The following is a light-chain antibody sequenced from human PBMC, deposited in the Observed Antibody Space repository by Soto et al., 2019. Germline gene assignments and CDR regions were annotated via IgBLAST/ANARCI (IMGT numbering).Light chain of an antibody. V-gene: IGKV1-12*01. CDR3: QQADTFPLT. CDR2: GAS. Sequence: DIQMTQSPSSASASVGDRVTITCRASQGVSSWLAWYQQKPGRAPKLLIYGASTLQSGVPSRFSGSGSGTDFSLTITTLQPEDSATYYCQQADTFPLTFGGGTKVEIE. CDR1: QGVSSW. J-gene: IGKJ4*01.